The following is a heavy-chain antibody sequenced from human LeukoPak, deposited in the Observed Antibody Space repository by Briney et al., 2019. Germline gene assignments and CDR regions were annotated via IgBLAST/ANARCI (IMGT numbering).Heavy chain of an antibody. CDR3: ARGRVAVAGTGDH. CDR2: ISSSSSTI. Sequence: GGSLRLSCAASGFTFSSYEMNWVRQAPGKGLEWVSYISSSSSTIYYADSVKGRFTISRDNAKNSLYLQMNSLRAEDTAVYYCARGRVAVAGTGDHWGQGTLVTVSS. CDR1: GFTFSSYE. V-gene: IGHV3-48*01. J-gene: IGHJ4*02. D-gene: IGHD6-19*01.